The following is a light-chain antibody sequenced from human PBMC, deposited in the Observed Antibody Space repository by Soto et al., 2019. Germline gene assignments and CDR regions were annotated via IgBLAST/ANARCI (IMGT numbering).Light chain of an antibody. CDR1: SSNIGAGYD. V-gene: IGLV1-40*01. CDR2: GNS. Sequence: QSVLTQPPSVSGAPGQRVTISCTGRSSNIGAGYDVHWYQQLPGTAPKLLIYGNSNRPSGVPDRFSGSKSGTSASLAITGLQAEDEADYYCQSYEVFGTGTKLTVL. CDR3: QSYEV. J-gene: IGLJ1*01.